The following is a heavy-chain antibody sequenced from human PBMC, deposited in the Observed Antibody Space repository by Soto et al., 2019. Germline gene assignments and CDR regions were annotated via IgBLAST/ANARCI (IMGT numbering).Heavy chain of an antibody. J-gene: IGHJ6*02. CDR3: ATDTHCSSTSCYTPRGMDV. Sequence: QVQLVQSGAEVKKPGSSVKVSCKASGGTFSSYAISWVRQAPGQGLEWMGGIIPIFGTANYAQKFQGRVTITADESTSTAYMELSSLRSEDTAVYYCATDTHCSSTSCYTPRGMDVGGQGTTVTVSS. CDR1: GGTFSSYA. V-gene: IGHV1-69*01. CDR2: IIPIFGTA. D-gene: IGHD2-2*02.